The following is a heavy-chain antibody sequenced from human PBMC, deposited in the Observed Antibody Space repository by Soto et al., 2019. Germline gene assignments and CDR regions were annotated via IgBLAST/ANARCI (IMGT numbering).Heavy chain of an antibody. J-gene: IGHJ6*02. CDR1: GFTFSSYW. CDR2: IKQDGSEK. V-gene: IGHV3-7*01. CDR3: AKDLARYYYYYYGMDV. Sequence: GGSLRLSCAASGFTFSSYWMSWVRQAPGKGLEWVANIKQDGSEKYYVDSVKGRFTISRDNAKNSLYLQMNSLRAEDTAVYYCAKDLARYYYYYYGMDVWGQGTTVTVSS.